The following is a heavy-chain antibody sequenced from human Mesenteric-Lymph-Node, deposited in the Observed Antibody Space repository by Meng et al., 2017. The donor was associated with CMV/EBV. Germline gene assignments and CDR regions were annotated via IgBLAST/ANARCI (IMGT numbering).Heavy chain of an antibody. CDR1: GGTFSSYT. V-gene: IGHV1-69*02. CDR2: IIPILGIA. CDR3: AKSVTEAGTWFDP. J-gene: IGHJ5*02. Sequence: SVKVSCKASGGTFSSYTISWVRQAPGQGLEWMGRIIPILGIANYAQKFQGRVTITADKSTSTAYMELSSLRPDDTAVYYCAKSVTEAGTWFDPWGQGTLVTVSS. D-gene: IGHD1-20*01.